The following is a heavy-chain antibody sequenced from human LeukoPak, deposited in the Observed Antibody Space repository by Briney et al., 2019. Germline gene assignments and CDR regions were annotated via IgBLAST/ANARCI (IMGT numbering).Heavy chain of an antibody. CDR3: AAISSFGYFDY. D-gene: IGHD6-6*01. J-gene: IGHJ4*02. V-gene: IGHV1-58*01. CDR2: IVVGSGNS. Sequence: SVKVSCKASGFTFTSSAVQWVRQARGQRLEWIGWIVVGSGNSNYAQKFQERVTITRDMSTSTAYMELSSLRSEDTAVYYCAAISSFGYFDYWGQGTLVTVSS. CDR1: GFTFTSSA.